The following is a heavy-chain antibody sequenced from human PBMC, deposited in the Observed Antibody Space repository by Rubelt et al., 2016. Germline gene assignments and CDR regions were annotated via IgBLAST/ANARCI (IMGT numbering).Heavy chain of an antibody. D-gene: IGHD3-16*01. Sequence: EVQLVESGGGWVQPGRSLRLSCTASGFTFGDYVMSWFGQAPGKGLGWFSSIIGSGERTYSPASAKGRFTVPRDNSNNTRYLQMNSLTPEDTAVYYCAKRAFDDYFDYWGQGTLVTVSS. CDR2: IIGSGERT. CDR1: GFTFGDYV. CDR3: AKRAFDDYFDY. J-gene: IGHJ4*02. V-gene: IGHV3-23*04.